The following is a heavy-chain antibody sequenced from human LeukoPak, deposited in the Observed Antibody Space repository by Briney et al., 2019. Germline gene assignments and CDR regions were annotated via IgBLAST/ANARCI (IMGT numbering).Heavy chain of an antibody. Sequence: PGGSLRLSCAASGFNFSGYAMHWVRQASGKGLEWVGRIRSKANSYATAYAAPVSGRFTISRDESKNTAYLQMNSLITEDTAVYYCTSRPAVEMATVGDNWGQGTLVTVSS. D-gene: IGHD5-24*01. CDR1: GFNFSGYA. J-gene: IGHJ4*02. CDR2: IRSKANSYAT. CDR3: TSRPAVEMATVGDN. V-gene: IGHV3-73*01.